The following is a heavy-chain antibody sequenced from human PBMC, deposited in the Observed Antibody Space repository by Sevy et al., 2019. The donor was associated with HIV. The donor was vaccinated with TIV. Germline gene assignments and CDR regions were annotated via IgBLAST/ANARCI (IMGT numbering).Heavy chain of an antibody. CDR3: ARSRSGYFDSSGYYIN. J-gene: IGHJ4*02. CDR2: IFPGDSET. Sequence: GESLKISCKGHGYSFTSHWIDWVRQMPGKGLEWMGIIFPGDSETRYSPSFQGEVTISADKSISTAFLQWSSLKASDTAIYYCARSRSGYFDSSGYYINWGQGTLVTVSS. CDR1: GYSFTSHW. D-gene: IGHD3-22*01. V-gene: IGHV5-51*01.